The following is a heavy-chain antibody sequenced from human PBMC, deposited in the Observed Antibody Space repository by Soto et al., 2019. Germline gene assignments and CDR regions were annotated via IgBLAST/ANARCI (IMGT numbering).Heavy chain of an antibody. Sequence: GGSLRLSCAASGFTFSSYGMHWVRQAPGKGLEWVAVISYDGSNKYYADSVKGRFTISRDNSKNALYLQMNSLRAEDTAVYYCAKDRESSGYLPYYYYYYGMDVWGQGTMVTVSS. D-gene: IGHD3-22*01. CDR2: ISYDGSNK. V-gene: IGHV3-30*18. J-gene: IGHJ6*02. CDR1: GFTFSSYG. CDR3: AKDRESSGYLPYYYYYYGMDV.